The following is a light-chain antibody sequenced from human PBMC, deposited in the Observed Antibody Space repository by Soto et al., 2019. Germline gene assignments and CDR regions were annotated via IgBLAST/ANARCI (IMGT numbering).Light chain of an antibody. Sequence: LTQPPSASGSPGQSVTISCTGTSSDVGLYDYVSWYQQHPGKVPKLLIYEVTQRPSGVPDRFSGSKSGNTASLTVSGLQAEDEADYYCSSYGGNSNYVFGTGTKVTV. CDR2: EVT. V-gene: IGLV2-8*01. J-gene: IGLJ1*01. CDR1: SSDVGLYDY. CDR3: SSYGGNSNYV.